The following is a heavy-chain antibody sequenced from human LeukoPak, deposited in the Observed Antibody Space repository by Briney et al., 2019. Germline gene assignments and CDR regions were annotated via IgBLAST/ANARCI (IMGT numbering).Heavy chain of an antibody. J-gene: IGHJ5*02. V-gene: IGHV4-38-2*02. CDR1: GYSITSGYY. Sequence: SSETLSLTCTISGYSITSGYYWGWIRQPPGKGLEWIGNILPGGNTYYNPSLKSRVTISVDTSKSQFSLKLISVTAADTAVYYCARVSFTAVRRVIQTFDWFDPWGQGTLVTVSS. D-gene: IGHD3-10*01. CDR3: ARVSFTAVRRVIQTFDWFDP. CDR2: ILPGGNT.